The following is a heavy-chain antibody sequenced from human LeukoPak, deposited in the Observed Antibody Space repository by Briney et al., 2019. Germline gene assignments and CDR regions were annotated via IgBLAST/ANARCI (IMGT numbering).Heavy chain of an antibody. D-gene: IGHD1-26*01. V-gene: IGHV1-46*01. Sequence: ASVKASCKASGYTFTSYYMHWVRQAPGRGLEWMGLINPTGGSTGYAQKFQGRVTMTRDMSTSTDYMELSSLRSEDTAIYYCARDNSVGDNAWWFDPWGQGTLVTVSS. CDR3: ARDNSVGDNAWWFDP. CDR2: INPTGGST. J-gene: IGHJ5*02. CDR1: GYTFTSYY.